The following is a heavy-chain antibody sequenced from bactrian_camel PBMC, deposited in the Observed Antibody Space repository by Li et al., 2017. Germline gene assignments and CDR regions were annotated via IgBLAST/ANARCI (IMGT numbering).Heavy chain of an antibody. CDR2: KYLTGGHT. CDR3: AADAAPCTVIGSRIAYAYKY. V-gene: IGHV3S31*01. Sequence: DVQLVESGGGSVQTGGSLTLSCVVSGGYSGRNSIGWFRQAPGEERQGVASKYLTGGHTYYSDTAQDRFAISWDNAENTLYLQMNTLKPEDTAMYYCAADAAPCTVIGSRIAYAYKYRGQGTQVTVS. D-gene: IGHD6*01. J-gene: IGHJ4*01. CDR1: GGYSGRNS.